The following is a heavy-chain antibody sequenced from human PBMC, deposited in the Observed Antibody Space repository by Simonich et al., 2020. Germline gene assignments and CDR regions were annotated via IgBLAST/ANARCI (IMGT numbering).Heavy chain of an antibody. CDR2: INHSGRT. V-gene: IGHV4-34*01. J-gene: IGHJ1*01. D-gene: IGHD6-13*01. CDR3: ARGLRVAAAGTAFQR. CDR1: GGSFSGYY. Sequence: QVQLQQWGAGLLKPSETLSLTCAVYGGSFSGYYWSWIRQPPGKGLEWIGEINHSGRTNYNPSRKRRVTISVDTSKNQFSLKLSSVTAADTAVYYCARGLRVAAAGTAFQRWGQGTLVTVSS.